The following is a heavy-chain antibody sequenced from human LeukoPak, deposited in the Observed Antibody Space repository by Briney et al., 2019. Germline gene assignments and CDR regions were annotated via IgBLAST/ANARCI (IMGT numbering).Heavy chain of an antibody. J-gene: IGHJ6*03. CDR3: ARTPDNHYYYMDV. CDR1: GGSSSGNDY. Sequence: PSETLSLTCTVSGGSSSGNDYWSWIRPHPGKGLEWIGYIYYSGSTYYNPSLKSRVIISVDTSKNQFSLKLNSVTAADTAVYYCARTPDNHYYYMDVWGKGTTVTVSS. V-gene: IGHV4-31*03. D-gene: IGHD3-22*01. CDR2: IYYSGST.